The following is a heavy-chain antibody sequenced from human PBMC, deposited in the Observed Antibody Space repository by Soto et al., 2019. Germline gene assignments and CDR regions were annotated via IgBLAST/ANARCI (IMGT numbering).Heavy chain of an antibody. CDR1: GGSISSYY. V-gene: IGHV4-59*08. D-gene: IGHD3-10*01. CDR2: IYYSGST. CDR3: ARGTLWFGEGDYYYGMDV. J-gene: IGHJ6*02. Sequence: QVQLQESGPGLVKPSETLSLTCTVSGGSISSYYWSWIRQPPGKGLEWIGYIYYSGSTNYTPSLKSGVTISVDTSKNQFCRKLSAVTAADTAVYYCARGTLWFGEGDYYYGMDVWGQGTTVTVSS.